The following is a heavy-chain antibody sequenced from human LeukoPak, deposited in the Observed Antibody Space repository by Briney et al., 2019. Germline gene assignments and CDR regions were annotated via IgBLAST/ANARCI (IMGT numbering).Heavy chain of an antibody. D-gene: IGHD5/OR15-5a*01. J-gene: IGHJ4*02. CDR2: IRGDGSEN. V-gene: IGHV3-7*01. CDR1: GFTFSNYW. CDR3: ALYARAPDY. Sequence: PGGSLRLSCVGSGFTFSNYWMTWVRQAPGKGPEWVADIRGDGSENYYVDSVKGRFTISRDNAKNSLYLQMNSLRAEDTAVYYCALYARAPDYWGQGTLVTVSS.